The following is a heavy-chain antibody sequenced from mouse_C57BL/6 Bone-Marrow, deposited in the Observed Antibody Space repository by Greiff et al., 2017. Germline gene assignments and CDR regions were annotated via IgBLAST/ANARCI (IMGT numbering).Heavy chain of an antibody. Sequence: EVQLQQSGAELVKPGASVKLSCTASGFNIKDYYIHWVKQRPEQGLEWIGRIDPEDGDTKYAPKFQDKATITADTSTNTAYLQLSSLTSEDTAVYYCTRSLIYYGTNYWGQGTTLTVSS. CDR1: GFNIKDYY. CDR2: IDPEDGDT. D-gene: IGHD1-1*01. J-gene: IGHJ2*01. CDR3: TRSLIYYGTNY. V-gene: IGHV14-2*01.